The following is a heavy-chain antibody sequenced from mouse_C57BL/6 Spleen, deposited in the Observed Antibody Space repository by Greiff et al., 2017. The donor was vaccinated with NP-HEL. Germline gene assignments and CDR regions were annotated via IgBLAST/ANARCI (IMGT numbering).Heavy chain of an antibody. CDR3: ARDSGTWYFDV. CDR1: GFTFSDYY. CDR2: INYDGSST. D-gene: IGHD4-1*01. J-gene: IGHJ1*03. Sequence: EVHLVESEGGLVQPGSSMKLSCTASGFTFSDYYMAWVRQVPEKGLEWVANINYDGSSTYYLDSLKSRFIISRDNAKNILYLQMSSLKSEDTATYYCARDSGTWYFDVWGTGTTVTVSS. V-gene: IGHV5-16*01.